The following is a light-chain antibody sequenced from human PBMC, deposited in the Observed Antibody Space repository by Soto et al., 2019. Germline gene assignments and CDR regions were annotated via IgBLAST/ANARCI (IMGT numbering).Light chain of an antibody. CDR3: QQYGGSPIT. CDR1: QSVSSN. Sequence: EIVMTQSPATLSVSPGERATLSCRASQSVSSNVAWYQQIPGQTPRLLMSGASNRASGVPVRFSGSGSGTDFTLTITRLEPEDFALYYCQQYGGSPITFGLGTRLEIK. V-gene: IGKV3-20*01. CDR2: GAS. J-gene: IGKJ5*01.